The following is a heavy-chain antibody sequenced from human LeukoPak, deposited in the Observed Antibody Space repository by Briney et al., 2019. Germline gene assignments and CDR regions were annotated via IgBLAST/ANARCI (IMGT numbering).Heavy chain of an antibody. CDR3: ARVTCTSTSCYRKDAFDI. Sequence: PSETLSLTCTVSGGSISSYYWNWIRQPPGKGLEWIGYIYYSATTNYNPSLKGRVTISVVTSKNQFSLKLSSVTAADTAVYYCARVTCTSTSCYRKDAFDIWGQGTMVTVSS. D-gene: IGHD2-2*01. CDR2: IYYSATT. J-gene: IGHJ3*02. V-gene: IGHV4-59*01. CDR1: GGSISSYY.